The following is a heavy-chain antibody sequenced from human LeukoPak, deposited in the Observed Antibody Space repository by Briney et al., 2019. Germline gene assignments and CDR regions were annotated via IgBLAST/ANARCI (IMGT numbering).Heavy chain of an antibody. CDR3: ARDSPGYLAYDS. J-gene: IGHJ4*02. CDR1: GFTFSSYW. Sequence: PGGSLRLSCAASGFTFSSYWMHWVRQVPGKGLVWVSRISSDGTSTAYADSVKGRFTLSRDNAKKSLYLQMNSLRAEDTAVYYCARDSPGYLAYDSWGQGTLVTVSS. CDR2: ISSDGTST. V-gene: IGHV3-74*01. D-gene: IGHD1-1*01.